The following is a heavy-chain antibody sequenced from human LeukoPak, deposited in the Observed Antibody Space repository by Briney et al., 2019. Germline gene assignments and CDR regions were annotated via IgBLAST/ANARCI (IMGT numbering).Heavy chain of an antibody. CDR2: IYYSGST. CDR3: SRLRLVLAAISDYYYYGMDV. CDR1: GGPISSSSYY. Sequence: PSETLSLTCTVSGGPISSSSYYWGWIRQPPGKGLEWIGSIYYSGSTYYNPSLKSRVTISVDTSKNQFSLKLSSVTAADTAVYYCSRLRLVLAAISDYYYYGMDVWGQGTTVTVSS. V-gene: IGHV4-39*01. J-gene: IGHJ6*02. D-gene: IGHD2-15*01.